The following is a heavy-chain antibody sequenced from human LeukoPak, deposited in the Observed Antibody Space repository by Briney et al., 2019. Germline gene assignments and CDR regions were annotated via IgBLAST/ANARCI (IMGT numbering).Heavy chain of an antibody. Sequence: ASVKVSCKTSGGTFNSYAISWVRQAPGQGLEWMGGIIAIFRTANYAQKFQGRVTITRDTSASTAYMELSSLRSEDTAVYYCARDRSGSGWPQDYWGQGTLVTVSS. CDR3: ARDRSGSGWPQDY. J-gene: IGHJ4*02. V-gene: IGHV1-69*05. CDR2: IIAIFRTA. CDR1: GGTFNSYA. D-gene: IGHD6-19*01.